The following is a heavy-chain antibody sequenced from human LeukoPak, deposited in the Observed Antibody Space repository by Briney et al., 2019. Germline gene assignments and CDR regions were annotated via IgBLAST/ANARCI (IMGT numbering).Heavy chain of an antibody. Sequence: GGSLRLSCAASGFTFSSYGMSWVRQAPGKGLEWVSAISGSGGSTYYADSVKGRFTISRDNSKNTLYLQMNSLRAEDTAVYYCARGQIGYCSSTSCYVKYYFDYWGQGTLVTVSS. CDR2: ISGSGGST. D-gene: IGHD2-2*01. CDR3: ARGQIGYCSSTSCYVKYYFDY. J-gene: IGHJ4*02. CDR1: GFTFSSYG. V-gene: IGHV3-23*01.